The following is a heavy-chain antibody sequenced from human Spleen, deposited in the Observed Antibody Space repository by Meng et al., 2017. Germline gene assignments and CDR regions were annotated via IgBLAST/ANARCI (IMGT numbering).Heavy chain of an antibody. D-gene: IGHD3-10*01. Sequence: QVQLQESGPGLVKPSQTLSLTCTVSGGSISSGAYYWSWIRQHPGKGLEWIGYIYYSGSTDYNPSLKSRLTISVDTSKNQFSLRLSSVTAADTAVYYCARHYYNSGSFDYWGQGTLVTVSS. J-gene: IGHJ4*02. V-gene: IGHV4-31*03. CDR2: IYYSGST. CDR3: ARHYYNSGSFDY. CDR1: GGSISSGAYY.